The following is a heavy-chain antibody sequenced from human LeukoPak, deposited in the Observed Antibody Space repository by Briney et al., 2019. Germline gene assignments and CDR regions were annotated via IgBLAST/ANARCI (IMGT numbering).Heavy chain of an antibody. V-gene: IGHV3-21*06. Sequence: GGSLRLSCTTSGLTFSTSGFNWVRQAPGKGLEWVASIGPTGFDRYHADSIKGRFTISRDNANNFLYLQMDSLRAEDAAVYYCATETNGRHYDYWGQGTLLAVSS. CDR2: IGPTGFDR. J-gene: IGHJ4*02. CDR1: GLTFSTSG. CDR3: ATETNGRHYDY. D-gene: IGHD1-14*01.